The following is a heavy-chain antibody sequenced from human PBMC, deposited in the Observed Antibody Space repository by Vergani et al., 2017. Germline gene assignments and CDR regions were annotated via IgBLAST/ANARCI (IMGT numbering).Heavy chain of an antibody. V-gene: IGHV1-18*01. CDR2: ISAYTGNT. Sequence: QVQLVQSGAEVKKPGASVKVSCKASGYTFTSYGISWVRQAPGQGLEWMGWISAYTGNTNYAQKLQGRVTMTTDTSTSTAYMELRSLRSDDTAVYYCARLXASFGVVNPLPYYYMDVWGKGTTVTVSS. J-gene: IGHJ6*03. D-gene: IGHD3-3*01. CDR1: GYTFTSYG. CDR3: ARLXASFGVVNPLPYYYMDV.